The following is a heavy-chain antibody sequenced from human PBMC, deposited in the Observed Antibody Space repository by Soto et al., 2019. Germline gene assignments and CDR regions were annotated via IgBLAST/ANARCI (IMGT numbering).Heavy chain of an antibody. CDR3: ARDMVGPRTHGDIVVVVAATAFDI. D-gene: IGHD2-15*01. V-gene: IGHV1-18*01. Sequence: ASVKVSFKASGYTFTSYGISWVRQAPGQGLEWMGWISAYNGNTNYAQKLQGRVTMTTDTSTSTAYMELRSLRSDDTAVYYCARDMVGPRTHGDIVVVVAATAFDIWGQGTMVTVSS. CDR1: GYTFTSYG. CDR2: ISAYNGNT. J-gene: IGHJ3*02.